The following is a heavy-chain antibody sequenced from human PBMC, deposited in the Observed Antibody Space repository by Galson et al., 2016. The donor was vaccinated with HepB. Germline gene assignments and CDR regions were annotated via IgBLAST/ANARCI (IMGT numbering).Heavy chain of an antibody. CDR2: VYYSGTA. CDR1: SGSISSSRYY. CDR3: ASHCGGDCYNNLADAFDI. Sequence: SETLSLTCTVSSGSISSSRYYWGWIRQPPGKGLEWIGSVYYSGTAYYDPSLKSRVSISVDTSKNQFSPRLSSVTAGDTAVYFCASHCGGDCYNNLADAFDIWGRGTMVTVSS. D-gene: IGHD2-21*01. V-gene: IGHV4-39*01. J-gene: IGHJ3*02.